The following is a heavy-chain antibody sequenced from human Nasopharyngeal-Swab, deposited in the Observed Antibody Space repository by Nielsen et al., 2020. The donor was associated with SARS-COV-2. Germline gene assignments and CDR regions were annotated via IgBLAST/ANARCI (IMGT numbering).Heavy chain of an antibody. CDR3: ARRAFGFLDLRGYYYYMDV. CDR2: IYYSGST. D-gene: IGHD3/OR15-3a*01. J-gene: IGHJ6*03. CDR1: GGSISSSSYY. V-gene: IGHV4-39*01. Sequence: SETLSLTCTVSGGSISSSSYYWGWIRQPPGKGLEWIGSIYYSGSTYYNPSLKSRVTISVDTSKNQFSLKLSSVTAADTAVYYCARRAFGFLDLRGYYYYMDVWGKGTTVTVSS.